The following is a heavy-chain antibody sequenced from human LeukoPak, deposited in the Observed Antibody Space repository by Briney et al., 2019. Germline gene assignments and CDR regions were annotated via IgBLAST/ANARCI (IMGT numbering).Heavy chain of an antibody. CDR2: IIPIFGTA. V-gene: IGHV1-69*05. CDR3: AREKSRAPEWSDAFDI. Sequence: ASVKVSCKASGGTFSSYAISWVRQAPGQGLEWMGGIIPIFGTANYAQKFQGRVTITTDESTSTAYMELSSLRSEDTAVYYCAREKSRAPEWSDAFDIWGQGTMVTVSS. J-gene: IGHJ3*02. CDR1: GGTFSSYA. D-gene: IGHD3-3*01.